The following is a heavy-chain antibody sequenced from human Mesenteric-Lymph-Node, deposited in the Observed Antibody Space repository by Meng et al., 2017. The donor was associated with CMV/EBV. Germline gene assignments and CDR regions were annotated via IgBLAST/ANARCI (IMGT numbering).Heavy chain of an antibody. V-gene: IGHV4-34*01. CDR2: INHSGST. D-gene: IGHD3-9*01. CDR3: ARGSSYDILTGYFDY. J-gene: IGHJ4*02. Sequence: QVQLHHVCAGLLKPSETLSVTCAVYGWSFSGYYWNWIRQSPEKGLEWIGEINHSGSTTYNPSFTSRIIISVDTSTNQISLNMSSVTAADTAVYYCARGSSYDILTGYFDYWGQGALVTVFS. CDR1: GWSFSGYY.